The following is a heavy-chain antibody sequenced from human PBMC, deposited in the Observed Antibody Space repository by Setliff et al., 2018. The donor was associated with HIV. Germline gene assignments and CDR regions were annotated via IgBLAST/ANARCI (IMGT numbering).Heavy chain of an antibody. D-gene: IGHD5-12*01. CDR3: ARLGAEDFSDYDWVDY. Sequence: PSETLSLTCAVYGGSFSGYYWSWIRQPPGKGLEWIGEINHSGDTNYNPSLKSRVTISVDTSKNQFSLNLNSVTAADTAAYYCARLGAEDFSDYDWVDYWGQGTLVTVSS. CDR2: INHSGDT. J-gene: IGHJ4*02. CDR1: GGSFSGYY. V-gene: IGHV4-34*01.